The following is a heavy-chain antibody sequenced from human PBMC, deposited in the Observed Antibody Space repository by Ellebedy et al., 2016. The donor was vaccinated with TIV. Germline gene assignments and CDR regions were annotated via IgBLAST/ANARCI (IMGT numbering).Heavy chain of an antibody. Sequence: ASVKVSCKASGYTFTSYAMHWVRQAPGQRLEWMGWINAGNGNTKYSQKFQGRVTITRDTSASTAYMELSSLRSEDTAVYYCAGLEVDSSGWYTNNDYWGQGTLVTVSS. J-gene: IGHJ4*02. CDR2: INAGNGNT. CDR1: GYTFTSYA. V-gene: IGHV1-3*01. D-gene: IGHD6-19*01. CDR3: AGLEVDSSGWYTNNDY.